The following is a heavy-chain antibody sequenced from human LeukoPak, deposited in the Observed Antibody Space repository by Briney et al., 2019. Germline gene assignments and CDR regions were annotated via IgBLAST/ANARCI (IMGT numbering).Heavy chain of an antibody. V-gene: IGHV4-39*01. CDR1: GGSISSSSYN. CDR3: ARNYGSVTYKFDY. D-gene: IGHD3-10*01. Sequence: SSETLSLTCTVSGGSISSSSYNWGWIRQPPGKGLEWIGTIYYSGSTYYNPSLKSRVTISVDPSKNQFSLKLSSVTAADTAVYYFARNYGSVTYKFDYWGEGTLVTVSS. CDR2: IYYSGST. J-gene: IGHJ4*02.